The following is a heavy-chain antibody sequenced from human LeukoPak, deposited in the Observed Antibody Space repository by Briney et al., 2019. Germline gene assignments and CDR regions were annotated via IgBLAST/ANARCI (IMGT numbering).Heavy chain of an antibody. CDR2: IHYSGST. CDR1: GDSISSGDHY. D-gene: IGHD5-12*01. J-gene: IGHJ4*02. Sequence: SQTLSPTCTVSGDSISSGDHYWSWIRQTPGTGLEWIGYIHYSGSTYYNPSLKSRVIISLDMSKNQFSLGLNSLTAADSAVYYCARAAAATNSWYYFDYWGQGTLVTVSS. V-gene: IGHV4-30-4*01. CDR3: ARAAAATNSWYYFDY.